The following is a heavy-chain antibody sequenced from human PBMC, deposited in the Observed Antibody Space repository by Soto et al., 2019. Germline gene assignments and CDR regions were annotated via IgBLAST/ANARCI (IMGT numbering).Heavy chain of an antibody. D-gene: IGHD3-3*01. J-gene: IGHJ6*02. Sequence: ASVKVSCKTSGYTFTNHAIHWVRQAPGQRLEWMGWNNPGNGYTKYSQDFQGRVAFTRDTSASIAYMELTSLTSDDMATYYCARDVWSGFRFPFDSRMDGCGHRTMVTV. V-gene: IGHV1-3*02. CDR1: GYTFTNHA. CDR3: ARDVWSGFRFPFDSRMDG. CDR2: NNPGNGYT.